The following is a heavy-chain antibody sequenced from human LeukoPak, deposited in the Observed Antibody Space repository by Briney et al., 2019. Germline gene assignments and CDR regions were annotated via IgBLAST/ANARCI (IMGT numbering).Heavy chain of an antibody. J-gene: IGHJ5*02. CDR3: ARISSGWYANWFDP. CDR1: GYTFTSYG. CDR2: ISAYNGNT. V-gene: IGHV1-18*01. Sequence: ASVKVSCKASGYTFTSYGISWVRQAPGQGLEWMGWISAYNGNTNYAQKLQGRVTMTTDTSTSTAYMGLRSLRSDDTAVYYCARISSGWYANWFDPWGQGTLVTVSS. D-gene: IGHD6-19*01.